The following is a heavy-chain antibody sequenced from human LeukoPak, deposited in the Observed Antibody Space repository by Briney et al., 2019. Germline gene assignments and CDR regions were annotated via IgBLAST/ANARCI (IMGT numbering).Heavy chain of an antibody. D-gene: IGHD1-26*01. J-gene: IGHJ3*02. Sequence: GESLNISCKGSGYSFTTYWIGWVRQMPGKGLEYMGIINPGDSDTRYGPSFQGQVTISVDKSISTAYLQWSSLKASDTAMYYCASPRVGATAFDIWGQGTLVTVSS. V-gene: IGHV5-51*01. CDR3: ASPRVGATAFDI. CDR2: INPGDSDT. CDR1: GYSFTTYW.